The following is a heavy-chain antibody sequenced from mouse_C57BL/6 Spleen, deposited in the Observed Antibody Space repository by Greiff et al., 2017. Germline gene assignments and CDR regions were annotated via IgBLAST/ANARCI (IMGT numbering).Heavy chain of an antibody. J-gene: IGHJ3*01. D-gene: IGHD2-5*01. CDR1: GYAFSSYW. CDR3: ARDDYSNYPFAY. CDR2: IYPGDGDT. Sequence: VQLQQSGAELVKPGASVKISCKASGYAFSSYWMNWVKQRPGKGLEWIGQIYPGDGDTNYNGKFKGKATLTADKSSSTAYMQLSSLTSEDSAVYFCARDDYSNYPFAYWGQGTLVTVSA. V-gene: IGHV1-80*01.